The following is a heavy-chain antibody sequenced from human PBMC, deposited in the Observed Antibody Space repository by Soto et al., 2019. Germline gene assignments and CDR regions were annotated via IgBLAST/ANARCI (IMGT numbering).Heavy chain of an antibody. CDR3: AVAGTKNTFDY. CDR2: ISSSSSCI. V-gene: IGHV3-21*01. Sequence: GGSLRLPCAASGFTFSSYSMNWVRQAPGKGLEWVSSISSSSSCIYYADSVKGRFTISRDNAKNSLYLQMNSLRAEDTAVYYCAVAGTKNTFDYWGQGTLVTVSS. CDR1: GFTFSSYS. J-gene: IGHJ4*02. D-gene: IGHD6-19*01.